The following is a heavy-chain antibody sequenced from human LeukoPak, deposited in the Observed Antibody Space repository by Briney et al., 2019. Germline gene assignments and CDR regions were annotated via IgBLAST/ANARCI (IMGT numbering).Heavy chain of an antibody. CDR2: INPNSGGT. D-gene: IGHD6-19*01. V-gene: IGHV1-2*02. CDR1: GYTFTGYY. CDR3: AKLNSPGYSSGWYVY. Sequence: ASVKVSCKASGYTFTGYYMHWVRQAPGQGLEWMGWINPNSGGTNYAQKFQGRVTMTRDTSISTAYMELSRLRSDDTAVYYCAKLNSPGYSSGWYVYWGQGTLVTVSS. J-gene: IGHJ4*02.